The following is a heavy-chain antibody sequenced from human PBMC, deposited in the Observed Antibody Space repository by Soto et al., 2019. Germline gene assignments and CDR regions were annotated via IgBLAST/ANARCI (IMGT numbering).Heavy chain of an antibody. D-gene: IGHD5-18*01. CDR3: ARHGYNYGGGYFDY. CDR2: IYSGGST. Sequence: EVQLVESGGGLVQPGGSLRLSCAASGVTVNSNYMIWVRQAPGKGLEWVSVIYSGGSTYYADSVKGRFTISRDNSKNTLYLQMNSLRAEDTAVYYCARHGYNYGGGYFDYWGQGTLVTVSS. J-gene: IGHJ4*02. V-gene: IGHV3-66*04. CDR1: GVTVNSNY.